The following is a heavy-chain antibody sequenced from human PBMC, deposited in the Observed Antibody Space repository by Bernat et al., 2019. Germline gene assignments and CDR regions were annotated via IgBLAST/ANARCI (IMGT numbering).Heavy chain of an antibody. D-gene: IGHD5-18*01. CDR3: AQDAVDSALSEY. V-gene: IGHV3-23*04. CDR2: LNNRGGSA. CDR1: GFTLSSCT. J-gene: IGHJ4*02. Sequence: EVQLVESGGDLVQPGGSLRLSCAASGFTLSSCTMSWVRQAPGKGLEWVSSLNNRGGSAYYADSVKGRFTISTDSSKNTLYLEMNSLRVEDTAVYYCAQDAVDSALSEYWGQGTLVTVAS.